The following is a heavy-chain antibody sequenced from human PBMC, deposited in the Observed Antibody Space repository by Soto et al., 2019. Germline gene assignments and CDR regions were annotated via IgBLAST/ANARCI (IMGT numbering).Heavy chain of an antibody. Sequence: QITLKESGPTLVKPTQTLTLTCSFSGFSLTSTAVGVNCIRQPPGKALEWLALIYWDDDNHFSPSLKSRLSVTKDTSKNQVVLTMTNMDPVATATYYCAHGSGWLSDYWGQGILVTVSS. V-gene: IGHV2-5*02. CDR2: IYWDDDN. D-gene: IGHD6-19*01. CDR1: GFSLTSTAVG. J-gene: IGHJ4*02. CDR3: AHGSGWLSDY.